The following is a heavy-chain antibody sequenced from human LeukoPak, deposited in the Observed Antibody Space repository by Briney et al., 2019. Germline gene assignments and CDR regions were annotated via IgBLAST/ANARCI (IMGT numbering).Heavy chain of an antibody. Sequence: GRSLRLSCAAPGFTFSSYGMHWVRQAPGKGLEWVAVISYDGSNKYYADSVKGRFTISRDNSKNTLYLQMNSLRAEDTAVYYCACDYYDSSGYYSFPDYWGQGTLVTVSS. D-gene: IGHD3-22*01. V-gene: IGHV3-30*03. CDR3: ACDYYDSSGYYSFPDY. CDR2: ISYDGSNK. J-gene: IGHJ4*02. CDR1: GFTFSSYG.